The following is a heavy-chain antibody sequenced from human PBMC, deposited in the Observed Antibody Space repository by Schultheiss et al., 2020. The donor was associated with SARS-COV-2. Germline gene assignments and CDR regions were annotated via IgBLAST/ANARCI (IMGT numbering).Heavy chain of an antibody. Sequence: SETLSLTCTVSGGSISSGGYYWSWIRQPPGKGLEWIGYIYYSGSTNYNPSLKSRVTISVDTSKNQFSLKLSSVTAADTAVYYCARRRDSSGWYLRGGGYMDVWGKGTTVTVSS. J-gene: IGHJ6*03. CDR2: IYYSGST. D-gene: IGHD6-19*01. CDR1: GGSISSGGYY. V-gene: IGHV4-61*08. CDR3: ARRRDSSGWYLRGGGYMDV.